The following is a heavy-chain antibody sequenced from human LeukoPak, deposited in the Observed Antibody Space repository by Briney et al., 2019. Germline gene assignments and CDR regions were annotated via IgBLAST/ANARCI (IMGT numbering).Heavy chain of an antibody. J-gene: IGHJ4*02. CDR2: ITVDNGNT. CDR3: ARGSGYDYVWKSYRYYDF. CDR1: GYTFTNYG. Sequence: ASVKVSCKASGYTFTNYGVSWVRQAPGQGLEWMGWITVDNGNTHYAQNFQGRVTMTTDTSTSTVYMEWRSLRSDDTAVYYCARGSGYDYVWKSYRYYDFWGQGTLVTVSS. V-gene: IGHV1-18*01. D-gene: IGHD3-16*02.